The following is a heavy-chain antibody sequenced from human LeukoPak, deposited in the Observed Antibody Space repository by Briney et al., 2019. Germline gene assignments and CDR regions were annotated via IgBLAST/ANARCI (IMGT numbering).Heavy chain of an antibody. CDR3: AKDTTRYCTNGVCHSPFDY. J-gene: IGHJ4*02. CDR1: GGSISSYY. Sequence: PSETLSLTCTVSGGSISSYYWSWIRQPPGKGLEWIGYTYYSGSTNYNPSLKSRVTISVDTFKNQFSLKLNSVTTADTAVYYCAKDTTRYCTNGVCHSPFDYWGQGTLVTVSS. CDR2: TYYSGST. V-gene: IGHV4-59*01. D-gene: IGHD2-8*01.